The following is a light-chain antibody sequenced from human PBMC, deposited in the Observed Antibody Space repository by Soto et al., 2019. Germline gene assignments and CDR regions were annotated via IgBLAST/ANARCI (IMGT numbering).Light chain of an antibody. Sequence: EIVLTQSPGTLSFSPGERATLSCRASQSVSSSYLAWYQQKPGQAPRLLIYGASSRATGIPDRFSGSGSGTGFTLTISRLEPEDFAVYYCQQYGSSPYTFGQGTKLEIK. V-gene: IGKV3-20*01. CDR2: GAS. J-gene: IGKJ2*01. CDR3: QQYGSSPYT. CDR1: QSVSSSY.